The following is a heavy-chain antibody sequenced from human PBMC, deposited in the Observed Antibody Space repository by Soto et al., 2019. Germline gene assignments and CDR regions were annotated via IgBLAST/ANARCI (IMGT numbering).Heavy chain of an antibody. V-gene: IGHV3-30-3*01. CDR3: ARDPVLAFVAAYYFDY. CDR1: GFTFSSYA. D-gene: IGHD6-19*01. J-gene: IGHJ4*02. Sequence: QVQLVESGGGVVQPGRSLRLSCAASGFTFSSYAMHWVRQAPGKGLEWVAVISYDGSNKYYADSVKGRFTISRDNSKKPLYLQMNSLRAEDTAVYYCARDPVLAFVAAYYFDYWGQGTLVTVSS. CDR2: ISYDGSNK.